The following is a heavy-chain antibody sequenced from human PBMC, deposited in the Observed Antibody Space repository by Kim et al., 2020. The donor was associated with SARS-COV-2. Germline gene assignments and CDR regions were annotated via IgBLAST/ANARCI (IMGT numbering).Heavy chain of an antibody. V-gene: IGHV3-23*03. J-gene: IGHJ4*02. CDR1: GFTFSSYA. D-gene: IGHD6-6*01. CDR2: IYSGGSST. Sequence: GSLRLSCAASGFTFSSYAMSWVRQAPGKGLEWVSVIYSGGSSTYYADSVKGRFTISRDNSKNTLYLQMNSLRAEDTAVYYCAKSLKARHLDYWGQGTLVTVSS. CDR3: AKSLKARHLDY.